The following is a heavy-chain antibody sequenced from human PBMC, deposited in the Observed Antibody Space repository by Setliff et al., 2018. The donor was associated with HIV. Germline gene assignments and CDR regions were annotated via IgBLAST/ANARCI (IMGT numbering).Heavy chain of an antibody. CDR2: INTHSGYT. V-gene: IGHV1-18*01. CDR1: GYTFNNYG. J-gene: IGHJ4*02. Sequence: AASVKVSCKASGYTFNNYGISWVRQAPGQGLEWMGWINTHSGYTNYAQNAQGRVTVTMDTSTSTAYMELRSLKSDDTAVYYCARGKTWLRFLDYWGQGTLVTVSS. D-gene: IGHD5-12*01. CDR3: ARGKTWLRFLDY.